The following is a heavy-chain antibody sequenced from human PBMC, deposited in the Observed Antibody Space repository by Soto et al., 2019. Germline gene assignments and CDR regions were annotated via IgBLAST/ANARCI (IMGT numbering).Heavy chain of an antibody. Sequence: ASVEVSCKASGYTFTTYDSSWVRQAPGQGLEWMGRISTYNGNTNYPQSLQGRLTLTTDTSTTTAYMELRSLRSDDTAVYYCARDPYHVLMVNAPNLYGMDVWGQGTTVTVS. J-gene: IGHJ6*02. CDR2: ISTYNGNT. CDR1: GYTFTTYD. CDR3: ARDPYHVLMVNAPNLYGMDV. V-gene: IGHV1-18*01. D-gene: IGHD2-8*01.